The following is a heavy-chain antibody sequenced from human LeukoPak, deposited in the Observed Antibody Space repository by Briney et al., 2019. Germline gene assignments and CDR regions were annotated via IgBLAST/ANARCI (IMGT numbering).Heavy chain of an antibody. CDR1: GFTLRNYS. D-gene: IGHD1-26*01. Sequence: GSLRLSCVASGFTLRNYSLNWVRQAPGKGLEWVSSITSGGYIFSADSVKGRFTISRDNTKNSLYLQMSSLRAEDTAVYYCATYSGTYRDHWGQGTLVTVSS. V-gene: IGHV3-21*01. J-gene: IGHJ4*02. CDR3: ATYSGTYRDH. CDR2: ITSGGYI.